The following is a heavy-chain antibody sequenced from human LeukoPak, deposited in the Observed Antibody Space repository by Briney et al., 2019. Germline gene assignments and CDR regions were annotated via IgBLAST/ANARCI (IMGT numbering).Heavy chain of an antibody. CDR2: IASGGGTI. CDR1: GFTFSVYE. J-gene: IGHJ4*02. CDR3: ARGFNYAFDY. Sequence: GGSLRLSCAASGFTFSVYEMNWVRQAPGKGLEWFSYIASGGGTIYYADSVKGRFTISRDNAKNSLYLQMNSLRADDTATYYCARGFNYAFDYWGQGTLVTVSS. V-gene: IGHV3-48*03. D-gene: IGHD2-2*01.